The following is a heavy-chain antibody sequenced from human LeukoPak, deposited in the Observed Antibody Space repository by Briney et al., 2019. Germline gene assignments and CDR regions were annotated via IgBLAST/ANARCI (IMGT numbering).Heavy chain of an antibody. V-gene: IGHV4-4*07. CDR3: ARAGRYCSGGSCYYELAPPTDNWFDP. D-gene: IGHD2-15*01. CDR1: GGSISSYY. J-gene: IGHJ5*02. Sequence: SETLSLTCTVSGGSISSYYWSWIRQPAGKGLEWIGRIYTSGSTNYNPSLKSRVTISVDTFKNQFSLKLTSVTAADTAVYYCARAGRYCSGGSCYYELAPPTDNWFDPWGQGTLVTVSS. CDR2: IYTSGST.